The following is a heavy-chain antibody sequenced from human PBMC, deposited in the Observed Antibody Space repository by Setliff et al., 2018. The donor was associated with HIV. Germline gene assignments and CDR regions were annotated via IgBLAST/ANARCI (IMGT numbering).Heavy chain of an antibody. D-gene: IGHD6-13*01. CDR1: GGSFSDYY. V-gene: IGHV4-4*07. CDR3: AREERKAPAGSGYYYYGMDV. Sequence: SETLSLTCAVYGGSFSDYYWSWIRQPAGKGLEWIGRMYTSGSTNYNPSLKSRVTISVDTSKRQFSLKLSSVTAADTAVYYCAREERKAPAGSGYYYYGMDVWGQGTMVTVS. J-gene: IGHJ6*02. CDR2: MYTSGST.